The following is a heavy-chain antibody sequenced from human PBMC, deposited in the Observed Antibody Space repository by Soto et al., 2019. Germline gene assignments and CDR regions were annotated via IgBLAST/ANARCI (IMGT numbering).Heavy chain of an antibody. V-gene: IGHV1-8*02. CDR2: LNPHNVNA. CDR3: ARRGERFGPDYWDF. D-gene: IGHD3-10*01. CDR1: GYTFTTYD. J-gene: IGHJ4*02. Sequence: QVQLVQSGAEVRKPGASVKVSCKASGYTFTTYDINWVRQASGQGLEWMGWLNPHNVNAGYAQKFQGRVTMTRNTSTYTAYMEVSSLRSDDTAVYYCARRGERFGPDYWDFWGQGTLVTVSS.